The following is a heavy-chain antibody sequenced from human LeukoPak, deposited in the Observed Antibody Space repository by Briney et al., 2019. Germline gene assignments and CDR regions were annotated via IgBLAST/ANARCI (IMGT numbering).Heavy chain of an antibody. V-gene: IGHV4-59*01. Sequence: SETLSLTCTVSGGSISSYYWSWIRQPPGKGLEWIGYIYYGGSTNYNPSLKSRVTISVDTSKNQFSLKLSSVTAADTAVYYCARENYYYYGMDVWGQGTTVTVSS. CDR2: IYYGGST. CDR1: GGSISSYY. J-gene: IGHJ6*02. CDR3: ARENYYYYGMDV.